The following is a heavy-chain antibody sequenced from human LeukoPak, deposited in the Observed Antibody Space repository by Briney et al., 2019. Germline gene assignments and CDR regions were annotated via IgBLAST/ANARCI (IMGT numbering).Heavy chain of an antibody. Sequence: GGSLRLSCAASGFSVSNDYMIWVRQAPGKGLEWVSSISSSSSYIYYADSVKGRFTISRDNAKNSLYLQMNSLRAEDTAVYYCARSHTSQQGDIVVVPAAMPEDYWGQGTLVTVSS. CDR2: ISSSSSYI. V-gene: IGHV3-21*01. D-gene: IGHD2-2*01. J-gene: IGHJ4*02. CDR3: ARSHTSQQGDIVVVPAAMPEDY. CDR1: GFSVSNDY.